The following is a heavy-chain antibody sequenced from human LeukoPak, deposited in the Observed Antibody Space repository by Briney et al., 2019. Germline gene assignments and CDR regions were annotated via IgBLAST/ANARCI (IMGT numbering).Heavy chain of an antibody. J-gene: IGHJ4*02. D-gene: IGHD4-17*01. Sequence: ASVKVSCKASGYTFTSYYMHWVRQAPGQGLEWMGIINPSGGSTSYAQKFQGRVTMTRDMSTSTVYMELSSLRSEDTAVYYCARDYGTVTTPDYWGQGTQVTVSS. CDR3: ARDYGTVTTPDY. CDR2: INPSGGST. CDR1: GYTFTSYY. V-gene: IGHV1-46*01.